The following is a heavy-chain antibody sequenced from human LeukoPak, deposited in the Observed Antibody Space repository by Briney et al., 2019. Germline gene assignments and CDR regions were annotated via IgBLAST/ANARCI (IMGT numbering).Heavy chain of an antibody. Sequence: SETLSLTCAVYGGSFSGYYWSWIRQPPGKGLEWIGEINHSGSINYNPSLKSRVTISVDTSKNQFSLKLSSVTAADTAVYYCAGHTAMENYYYYGMDVWGQGTTVTVSS. CDR2: INHSGSI. CDR1: GGSFSGYY. CDR3: AGHTAMENYYYYGMDV. J-gene: IGHJ6*02. D-gene: IGHD5-18*01. V-gene: IGHV4-34*01.